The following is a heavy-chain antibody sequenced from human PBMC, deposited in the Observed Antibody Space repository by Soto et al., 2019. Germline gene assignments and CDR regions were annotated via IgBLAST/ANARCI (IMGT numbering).Heavy chain of an antibody. J-gene: IGHJ3*02. CDR2: MNPNSGNT. D-gene: IGHD3-22*01. CDR1: GYTFTSYD. V-gene: IGHV1-8*01. Sequence: ASVKVSCKASGYTFTSYDINWVRQATGQGLGWMGWMNPNSGNTGYAQKFQGRVTMTRNTSISTAYMELSSLRSEDTAVYYCARVPSDPYDSSGHDAFDIWGQGTMVTVSS. CDR3: ARVPSDPYDSSGHDAFDI.